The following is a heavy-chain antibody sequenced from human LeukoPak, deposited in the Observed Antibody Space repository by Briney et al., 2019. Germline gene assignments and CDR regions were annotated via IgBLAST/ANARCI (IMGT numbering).Heavy chain of an antibody. V-gene: IGHV4-39*01. Sequence: SETLSLTCTVSGGSISSSSYYWGWIRQPPGKGLEWIGSIYYSGSTYYNPSLKSRVTISVDTSKNQFSLKLSSVTAADTAVYYCARGPIAVADYWGQGTLVTVSS. CDR1: GGSISSSSYY. CDR3: ARGPIAVADY. D-gene: IGHD6-19*01. J-gene: IGHJ4*02. CDR2: IYYSGST.